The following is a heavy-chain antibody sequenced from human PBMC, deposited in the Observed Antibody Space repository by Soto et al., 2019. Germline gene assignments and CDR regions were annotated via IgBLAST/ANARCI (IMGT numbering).Heavy chain of an antibody. CDR3: AREISGVDY. J-gene: IGHJ4*02. Sequence: GALRLSCAASGFTFNTFWMSWVRQAPGKGLEWVANIKQDGSEKYYVDSVKGRFTISRDNAKNSLYLQMNSLRAEDTALYYCAREISGVDYWGQGTLVTVSS. V-gene: IGHV3-7*03. CDR1: GFTFNTFW. CDR2: IKQDGSEK.